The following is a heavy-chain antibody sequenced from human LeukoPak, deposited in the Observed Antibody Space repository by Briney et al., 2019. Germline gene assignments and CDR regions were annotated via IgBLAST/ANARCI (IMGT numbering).Heavy chain of an antibody. CDR3: AKARGSSWAFNYFDY. Sequence: GGSLRLSCAASGFTFSSYAMSWVRQAPGKGLEWVSAISGSGGSTYYADSVKGRFTISRDNSKNTLYLQMNSLRAEDTAVYYCAKARGSSWAFNYFDYWGQGTLVTVSS. D-gene: IGHD6-13*01. J-gene: IGHJ4*02. CDR2: ISGSGGST. CDR1: GFTFSSYA. V-gene: IGHV3-23*01.